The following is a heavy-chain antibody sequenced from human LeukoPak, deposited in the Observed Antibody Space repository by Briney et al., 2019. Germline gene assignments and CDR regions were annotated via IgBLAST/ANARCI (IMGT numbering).Heavy chain of an antibody. J-gene: IGHJ4*02. V-gene: IGHV3-23*01. CDR2: ISSSGDVT. Sequence: GGSLRLSCAASGFTFSYYAMSWVRQAPGKGLEWFSSISSSGDVTFYTDPVKGRFTISRDNSKNTLYLQMNSLRAEDTAVYYCAKDRPNYYESNGHYYRLNGDYWGQGTLVTVSS. CDR3: AKDRPNYYESNGHYYRLNGDY. D-gene: IGHD3-22*01. CDR1: GFTFSYYA.